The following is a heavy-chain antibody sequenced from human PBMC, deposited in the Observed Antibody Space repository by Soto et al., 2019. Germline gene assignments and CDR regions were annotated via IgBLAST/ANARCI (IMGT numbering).Heavy chain of an antibody. CDR2: IIPIFGTA. Sequence: GASVKVSCKASGGTFSSYAISWVRQAPGQGLEWMGGIIPIFGTANYAQKFQGRVTITADKSTSTAYMELSSLRSEDTAVYYCARGYGRFLEWYPYGVWGQGTMVTVSS. V-gene: IGHV1-69*06. J-gene: IGHJ3*01. CDR3: ARGYGRFLEWYPYGV. D-gene: IGHD3-3*01. CDR1: GGTFSSYA.